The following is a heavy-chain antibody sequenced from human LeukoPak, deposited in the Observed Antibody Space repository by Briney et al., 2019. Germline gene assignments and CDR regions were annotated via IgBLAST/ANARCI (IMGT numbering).Heavy chain of an antibody. CDR3: ARDKIEGATNFDY. CDR2: IKQDGSEK. V-gene: IGHV3-7*01. Sequence: GGSLRLSCAASGFTFSRYWMSWVRQAPGKGPEWVANIKQDGSEKYYVDPVKGRFTISRDNAKNSLYLQMNSLRAEDTAVYYCARDKIEGATNFDYWGQGTLVTVSS. CDR1: GFTFSRYW. D-gene: IGHD1-26*01. J-gene: IGHJ4*02.